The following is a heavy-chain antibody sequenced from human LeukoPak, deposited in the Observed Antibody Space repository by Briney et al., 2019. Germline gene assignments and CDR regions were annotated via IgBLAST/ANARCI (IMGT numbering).Heavy chain of an antibody. D-gene: IGHD3-10*02. CDR2: ISSNGGST. Sequence: GGSLRLSCAASGFTFSSYAMHWVRQAPGKGLEYVSAISSNGGSTYYANSVKGRFTISRDNAKNSLYLQMNSLRAEDTAVYYCAELGITMIGGVWGKGTTVTVSS. CDR3: AELGITMIGGV. J-gene: IGHJ6*04. V-gene: IGHV3-64*01. CDR1: GFTFSSYA.